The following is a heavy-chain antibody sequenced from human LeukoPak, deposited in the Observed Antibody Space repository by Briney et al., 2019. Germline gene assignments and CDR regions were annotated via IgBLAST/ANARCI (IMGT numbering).Heavy chain of an antibody. V-gene: IGHV4-61*02. CDR2: IYTSGST. CDR1: GGSISSGSYY. D-gene: IGHD3-3*01. Sequence: SQTLSLTCTVSGGSISSGSYYWSWIRQPAGKGLEWIGRIYTSGSTNCNPSLKSRVTISVDTSKNQFSLKLSSVTAADTAVYYCARDGVGSTIGYWGQGTLVTVSS. CDR3: ARDGVGSTIGY. J-gene: IGHJ4*02.